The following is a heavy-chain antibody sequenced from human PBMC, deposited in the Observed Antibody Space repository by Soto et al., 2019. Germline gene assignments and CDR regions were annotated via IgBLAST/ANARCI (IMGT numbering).Heavy chain of an antibody. D-gene: IGHD2-2*01. CDR1: GGTFSSYA. J-gene: IGHJ6*02. V-gene: IGHV1-69*01. CDR2: IIPISDTT. CDR3: ARSQGSSTSLEIYYYYYSGMDV. Sequence: QVQLVQSGAEVKKPGSSVKVACKASGGTFSSYAISWVRQAPGQGLEWMGGIIPISDTTNYAQKFQGRVTITADESTSTAYMELSSLRSEDTAVYYCARSQGSSTSLEIYYYYYSGMDVWGQGPTVTVSS.